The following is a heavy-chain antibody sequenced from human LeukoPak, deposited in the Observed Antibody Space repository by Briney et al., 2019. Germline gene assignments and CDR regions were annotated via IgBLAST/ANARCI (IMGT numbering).Heavy chain of an antibody. CDR3: TTEDVVVVILDY. CDR1: GFTFSNAW. D-gene: IGHD3-22*01. V-gene: IGHV3-15*01. J-gene: IGHJ4*02. Sequence: PGGSLRLSCAASGFTFSNAWMSWVRQAPGKGLEWVARIKSKTDGGTTGYAAPVKGRLNISRDDSKNTLYLQMNSQKSEDTAVCYCTTEDVVVVILDYWGQGTLVTVSS. CDR2: IKSKTDGGTT.